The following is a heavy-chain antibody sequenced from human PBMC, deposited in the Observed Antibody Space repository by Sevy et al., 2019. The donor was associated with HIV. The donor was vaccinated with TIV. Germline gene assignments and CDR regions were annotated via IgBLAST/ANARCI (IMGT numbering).Heavy chain of an antibody. V-gene: IGHV1-69*13. D-gene: IGHD3-3*01. CDR2: IIPIFGTA. CDR3: ASRRKKYYDFWSGYYTPRDYYYYGMDV. Sequence: ASVKVSCKASGGTFSSYAISWVRQAPGQGLEWMGGIIPIFGTANYAQKFQGRVTITADESTSTAYMELSSLRSEDTSVYYCASRRKKYYDFWSGYYTPRDYYYYGMDVWGQGTTVTVSS. J-gene: IGHJ6*02. CDR1: GGTFSSYA.